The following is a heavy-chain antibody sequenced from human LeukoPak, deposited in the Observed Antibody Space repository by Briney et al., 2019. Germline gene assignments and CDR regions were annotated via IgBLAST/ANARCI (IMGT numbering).Heavy chain of an antibody. Sequence: ASVKVSCKASGGTFSSYAISWVRQAPGQGLEWMGRIIPIFGTANYAQKFQGRVTITTDESTSTAYVELSSLRSEDTAVYYCAAGGWFGELLFDYWGQGTLVTVSS. CDR1: GGTFSSYA. CDR2: IIPIFGTA. V-gene: IGHV1-69*05. D-gene: IGHD3-10*01. CDR3: AAGGWFGELLFDY. J-gene: IGHJ4*02.